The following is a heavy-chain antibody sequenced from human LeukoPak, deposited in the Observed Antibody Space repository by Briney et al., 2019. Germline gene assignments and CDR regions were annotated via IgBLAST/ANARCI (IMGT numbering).Heavy chain of an antibody. CDR3: TKDDYGF. D-gene: IGHD4-17*01. V-gene: IGHV3-23*01. Sequence: GGSLRLSCAASGFTFSSYAMSWVRQAPGKGLEWVSGISDAGAITYYADSVKGRFTISRDNSKNTLYLQMNSLRAEDTAVYYCTKDDYGFWGQGTLVTVSS. J-gene: IGHJ4*02. CDR1: GFTFSSYA. CDR2: ISDAGAIT.